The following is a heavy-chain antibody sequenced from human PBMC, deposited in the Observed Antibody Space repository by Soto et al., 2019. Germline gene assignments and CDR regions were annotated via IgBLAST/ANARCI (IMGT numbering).Heavy chain of an antibody. CDR1: GYTFTSYG. J-gene: IGHJ6*01. Sequence: ASVKVSCKASGYTFTSYGMSWVRQAPGQGLEWMGWISAYNGNTNYAQKLQGRVTMTTDTSTSTAYMELSSLRSEDTAVFYFAREGAAMRDYYPVMAVWVQGTTVTGSS. CDR3: AREGAAMRDYYPVMAV. D-gene: IGHD6-25*01. CDR2: ISAYNGNT. V-gene: IGHV1-18*01.